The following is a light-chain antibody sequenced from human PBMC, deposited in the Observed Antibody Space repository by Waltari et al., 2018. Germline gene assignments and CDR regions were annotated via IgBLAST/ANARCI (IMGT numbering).Light chain of an antibody. CDR1: QDIRNF. J-gene: IGKJ2*01. V-gene: IGKV1-33*01. CDR3: QQYDSVLPYT. Sequence: DIQITQSPSSLPASVVYRVTIPCQASQDIRNFLNWYQHKPEKAARLLIYDASNLEPGGPSRFSGSGSGTDFTITISSLQPEDIATYYCQQYDSVLPYTFGQGTKLEIK. CDR2: DAS.